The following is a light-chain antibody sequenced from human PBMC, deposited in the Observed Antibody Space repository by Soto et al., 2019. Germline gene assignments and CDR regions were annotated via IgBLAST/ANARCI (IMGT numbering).Light chain of an antibody. J-gene: IGLJ1*01. CDR2: NNN. Sequence: QSVLTQPPSVSGAPGQTVTISCTGSSSNIGAGYDVHWYQQLPGTAPKLLIYNNNNRPSGVSDRFSGSKSGTSASLAITGLQAEDEADDYCQSYDSSLSSFYVFGTGTKVTVL. CDR1: SSNIGAGYD. V-gene: IGLV1-40*01. CDR3: QSYDSSLSSFYV.